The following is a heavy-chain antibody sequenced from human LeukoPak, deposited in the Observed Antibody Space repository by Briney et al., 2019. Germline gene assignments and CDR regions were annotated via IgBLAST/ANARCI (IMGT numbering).Heavy chain of an antibody. D-gene: IGHD2-2*01. J-gene: IGHJ4*02. CDR1: GFTFSTYA. CDR2: ISSGADYT. V-gene: IGHV3-23*01. Sequence: PGGSLRLSCAASGFTFSTYAMTWVRQAPGKGLEWVSTISSGADYTYYADSVKGRFTISRDNSKSTLYLQMNSLRAEDTAVYYCAREPNNVVTPAGFDYRGQGTLVTVSS. CDR3: AREPNNVVTPAGFDY.